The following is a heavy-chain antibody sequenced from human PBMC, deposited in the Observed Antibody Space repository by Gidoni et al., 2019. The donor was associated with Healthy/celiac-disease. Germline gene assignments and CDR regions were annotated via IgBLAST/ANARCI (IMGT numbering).Heavy chain of an antibody. D-gene: IGHD6-19*01. Sequence: QVQLQQWGAGPLKPSETLSLTCAVYGGSFSGYYWSWIRQPPWKGLEWIGEIKYSGSTNYNPSLKSLVTISVDTSKNQFSLKLSSVTAADTAVYYCARRGWYLRAFDIWGQGTMVTVSS. CDR2: IKYSGST. CDR3: ARRGWYLRAFDI. CDR1: GGSFSGYY. J-gene: IGHJ3*02. V-gene: IGHV4-34*01.